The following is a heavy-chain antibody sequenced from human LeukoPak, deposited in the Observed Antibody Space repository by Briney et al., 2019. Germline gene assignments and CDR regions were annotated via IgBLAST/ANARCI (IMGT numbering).Heavy chain of an antibody. CDR3: ARDVAAMVTRYFDY. J-gene: IGHJ4*02. Sequence: SETLSLTCAVSGGSISSSNWWSWVRQPPGKGLEWIGEIYHSGSTNYNPSLKSRVTISVVKSKNQFSLKLSSVTAADTAVYYCARDVAAMVTRYFDYWGQGTLVTVSS. CDR1: GGSISSSNW. CDR2: IYHSGST. D-gene: IGHD5-18*01. V-gene: IGHV4-4*02.